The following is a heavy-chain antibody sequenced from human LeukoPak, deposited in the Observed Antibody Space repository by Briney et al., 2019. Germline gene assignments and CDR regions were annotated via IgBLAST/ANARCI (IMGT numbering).Heavy chain of an antibody. D-gene: IGHD3-3*01. V-gene: IGHV1-18*04. Sequence: ASVKVSCKASGYTFTSYYMHWVRQAPGQGLEWMGWISAYNGNTNYAQKLQGRVTMTTDTSTSTAYMELRSLRSDDTAVYYCAIGPGPDRITIFGVVSPFDYWGQGTLVTVSS. J-gene: IGHJ4*02. CDR1: GYTFTSYY. CDR3: AIGPGPDRITIFGVVSPFDY. CDR2: ISAYNGNT.